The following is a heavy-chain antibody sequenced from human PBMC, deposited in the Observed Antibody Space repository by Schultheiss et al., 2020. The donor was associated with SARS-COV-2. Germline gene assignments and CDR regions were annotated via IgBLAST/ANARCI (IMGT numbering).Heavy chain of an antibody. D-gene: IGHD4-17*01. Sequence: GGSLRLSCAASGFTFSSYSMNWVRQAPGKGLEWVSSISSSSSYTNYADSVKGRFTISRDNAKNSLYLQMNSLRAEDTAVYYCARDHGDYGMDVWGQGTTVNVSS. J-gene: IGHJ6*02. V-gene: IGHV3-21*01. CDR3: ARDHGDYGMDV. CDR1: GFTFSSYS. CDR2: ISSSSSYT.